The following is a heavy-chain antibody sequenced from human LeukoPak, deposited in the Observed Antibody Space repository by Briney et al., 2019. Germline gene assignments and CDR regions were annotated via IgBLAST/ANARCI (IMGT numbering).Heavy chain of an antibody. D-gene: IGHD5-18*01. CDR3: ARARGVGGYSYGLPYNWFDP. V-gene: IGHV4-34*01. J-gene: IGHJ5*02. Sequence: SETLSLTCAVYGGSFSGYYCSWIRQPPGKGLEWIGEINHSGSTNYNPSLKSRVTISVDTSKNQFSLKLSSVTAADTAVYYCARARGVGGYSYGLPYNWFDPWGQGTLVTVSS. CDR1: GGSFSGYY. CDR2: INHSGST.